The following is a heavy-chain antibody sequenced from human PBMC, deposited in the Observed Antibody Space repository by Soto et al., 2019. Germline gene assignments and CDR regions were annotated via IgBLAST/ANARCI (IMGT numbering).Heavy chain of an antibody. CDR2: IYYTGST. CDR1: GGSFSSGDYY. Sequence: ETLSLTCTVSGGSFSSGDYYWSWVRQPPGKGLEWIGYIYYTGSTTYNPSLRSRSTISVDTSNNQFSLKLNSVTTADTAVYYCARDGREASGMDVWGQGTKVTV. CDR3: ARDGREASGMDV. J-gene: IGHJ6*02. V-gene: IGHV4-61*08. D-gene: IGHD1-26*01.